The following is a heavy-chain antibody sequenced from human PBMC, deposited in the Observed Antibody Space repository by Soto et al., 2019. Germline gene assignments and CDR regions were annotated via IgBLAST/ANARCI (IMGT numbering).Heavy chain of an antibody. CDR1: GYTFTSYG. CDR2: ISAYNGNT. D-gene: IGHD1-1*01. J-gene: IGHJ6*02. CDR3: ARGGTGTYYYYYGMDV. V-gene: IGHV1-18*01. Sequence: ASVKVSCKASGYTFTSYGISWVRQAPGQGLEWMGWISAYNGNTNYAQKLQGRVTMTTDTSTSTAYMELRSLRSDDTAVYYCARGGTGTYYYYYGMDVWGQGTTVTVSS.